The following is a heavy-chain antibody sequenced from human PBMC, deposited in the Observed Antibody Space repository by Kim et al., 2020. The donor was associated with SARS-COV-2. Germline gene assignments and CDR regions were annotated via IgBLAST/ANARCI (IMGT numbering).Heavy chain of an antibody. CDR2: MNPNSGNT. V-gene: IGHV1-8*01. Sequence: ASVKVSCKASGYTFTSYDINWVRQATGQGLEWMGWMNPNSGNTGYAQKFQGRVTMTRNTSISTAYMELSSLRSEDTAVYYCVIWFVELYYSLPYYYGMDVWGQGPTVTVSS. CDR1: GYTFTSYD. D-gene: IGHD3-10*01. CDR3: VIWFVELYYSLPYYYGMDV. J-gene: IGHJ6*02.